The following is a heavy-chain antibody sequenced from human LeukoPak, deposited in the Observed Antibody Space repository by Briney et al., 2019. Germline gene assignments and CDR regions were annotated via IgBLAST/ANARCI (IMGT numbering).Heavy chain of an antibody. D-gene: IGHD2-2*01. Sequence: PGRCLRVSCAASGFTFSSYAMDAVRQAPGKGLEWVAVISYDGSNKYYAASVKGRFTISRDNFKNTLYLQMNSLTAEDTAAYYWARGDLPQYDFDYWGQGTLVTVSS. CDR3: ARGDLPQYDFDY. V-gene: IGHV3-30-3*01. CDR2: ISYDGSNK. CDR1: GFTFSSYA. J-gene: IGHJ4*02.